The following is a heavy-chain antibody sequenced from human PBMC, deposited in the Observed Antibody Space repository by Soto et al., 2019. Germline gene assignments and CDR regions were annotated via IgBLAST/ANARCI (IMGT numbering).Heavy chain of an antibody. CDR2: IIPIYASP. CDR1: GATFSSNA. Sequence: SVKVSCKASGATFSSNAISWVRQAPGQGLEWMGGIIPIYASPNYAQNFQGRVTVTADKATSTAYLELSRLKFADSAIYYCAVTVTGSRSPLAHWGQGTLVTVSS. CDR3: AVTVTGSRSPLAH. J-gene: IGHJ4*02. D-gene: IGHD3-9*01. V-gene: IGHV1-69*06.